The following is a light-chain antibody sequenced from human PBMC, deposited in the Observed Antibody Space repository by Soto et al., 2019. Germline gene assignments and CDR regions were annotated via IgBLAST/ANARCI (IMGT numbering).Light chain of an antibody. CDR2: DAS. CDR1: QNIDDY. V-gene: IGKV1-5*01. CDR3: QQYNSYWM. Sequence: DIQMTQSPSTLSASVGDRVTITCRASQNIDDYLAWYQQKPGKAPKLLIYDASNLQSGVPSRFSGSGSGTEFNLIISSLQPDDFATYYCQQYNSYWMFGLGTKVEI. J-gene: IGKJ1*01.